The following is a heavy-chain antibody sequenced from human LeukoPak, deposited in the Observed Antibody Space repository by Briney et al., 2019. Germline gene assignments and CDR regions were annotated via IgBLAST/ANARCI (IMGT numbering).Heavy chain of an antibody. CDR1: GGSISSYY. CDR3: ARVQGNYYDSSGYYYFDY. D-gene: IGHD3-22*01. V-gene: IGHV4-4*07. Sequence: PSETLSHTCTVSGGSISSYYWSWIRQPAGKGLEWIGRIYTSGSTNYNPSLKSRVTMSVDTSKNQFSLKLSSVTAADTAVYYCARVQGNYYDSSGYYYFDYWGQGTLVTVSS. CDR2: IYTSGST. J-gene: IGHJ4*02.